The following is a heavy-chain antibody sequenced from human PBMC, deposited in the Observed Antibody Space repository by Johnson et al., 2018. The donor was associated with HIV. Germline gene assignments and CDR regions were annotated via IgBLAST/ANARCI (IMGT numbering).Heavy chain of an antibody. J-gene: IGHJ3*02. D-gene: IGHD1-26*01. V-gene: IGHV3-30-3*01. CDR1: GFTFNTYA. CDR3: AKAWELLGRRAALDI. Sequence: QVQLVESGGGVVQPGRSLKLSCTVSGFTFNTYAMYWVRQALGRGLEWVAVISYDGSNQYYADSVKGRFTISRDNSKNTLYLQMESLRVEDTAIYYCAKAWELLGRRAALDIWGQGTMVTVSS. CDR2: ISYDGSNQ.